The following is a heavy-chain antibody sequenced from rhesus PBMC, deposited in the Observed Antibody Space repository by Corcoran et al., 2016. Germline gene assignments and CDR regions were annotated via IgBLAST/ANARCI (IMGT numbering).Heavy chain of an antibody. D-gene: IGHD6-25*01. V-gene: IGHV5-20*01. J-gene: IGHJ4*01. CDR2: IAPSDSES. CDR1: GYSFTSYW. CDR3: AKGMGLAAAGPLDY. Sequence: EVQLVQSGAEVKRPGESLKISCRTSGYSFTSYWLSWVRQMPGKGLEWMGAIAPSDSESRYNPSFQGQVTISADKSITTAYLQWSRLKASDTATYYCAKGMGLAAAGPLDYWGQGVLVTVSS.